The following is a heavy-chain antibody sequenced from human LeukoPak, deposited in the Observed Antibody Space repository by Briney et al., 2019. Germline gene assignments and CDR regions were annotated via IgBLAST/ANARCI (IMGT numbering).Heavy chain of an antibody. V-gene: IGHV4-34*01. CDR1: GGSFSGYY. CDR3: AGLAAAGDFDY. Sequence: PSETLSLTCAVYGGSFSGYYWSWIRQPPGKGLEWIGEINHSGSTNYNPSLKSRVTISVDTSKNQFSLKLSSVTAADTAVYYCAGLAAAGDFDYWGQGTLVTVSS. D-gene: IGHD6-13*01. CDR2: INHSGST. J-gene: IGHJ4*02.